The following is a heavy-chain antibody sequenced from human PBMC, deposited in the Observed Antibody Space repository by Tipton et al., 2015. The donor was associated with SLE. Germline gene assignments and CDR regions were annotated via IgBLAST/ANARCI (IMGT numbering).Heavy chain of an antibody. Sequence: LRLSCTVSGASVSSYSWSWIRQPPGKGLEWIGIIYHTGTTNYNPSLQRRVAISVDTSKNQFSLRLNSLTSADTAVYYCARQRTIGGKDYGMDVWGQGTTVTVSS. V-gene: IGHV4-59*08. J-gene: IGHJ6*02. CDR2: IYHTGTT. CDR3: ARQRTIGGKDYGMDV. D-gene: IGHD3-16*01. CDR1: GASVSSYS.